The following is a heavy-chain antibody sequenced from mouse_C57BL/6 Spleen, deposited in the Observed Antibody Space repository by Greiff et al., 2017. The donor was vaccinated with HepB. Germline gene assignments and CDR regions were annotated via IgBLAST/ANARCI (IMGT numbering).Heavy chain of an antibody. CDR2: IHPNSGST. CDR1: GYTFTSYW. Sequence: QVQLQQSGAELVKPGASVKLSCKASGYTFTSYWMHWVKQRPGQGLEWIGMIHPNSGSTNYNEKFKSKATLTVDKSSSTAYMQLSSLTSEDSAVYYCARGDYGSRKYFDVWGTGTTVTVSS. V-gene: IGHV1-64*01. CDR3: ARGDYGSRKYFDV. J-gene: IGHJ1*03. D-gene: IGHD1-1*01.